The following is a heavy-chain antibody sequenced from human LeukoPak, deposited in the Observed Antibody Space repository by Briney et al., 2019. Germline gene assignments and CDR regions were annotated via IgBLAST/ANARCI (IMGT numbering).Heavy chain of an antibody. CDR2: ITRGSIYT. CDR3: ARVRTMGTTYYFDY. D-gene: IGHD1-1*01. Sequence: GGSLRLSCAASGFPFRNYNMNWVRQTPGKGRAWVSSITRGSIYTFHQHSVKGRFTISRDNAKNSLYLQMNSLRAEDAAVYYCARVRTMGTTYYFDYWGQGTLVTVSS. V-gene: IGHV3-21*04. CDR1: GFPFRNYN. J-gene: IGHJ4*02.